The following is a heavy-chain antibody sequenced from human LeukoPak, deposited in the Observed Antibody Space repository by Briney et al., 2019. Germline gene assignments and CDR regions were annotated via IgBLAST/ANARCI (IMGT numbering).Heavy chain of an antibody. CDR1: GFTFSSYA. Sequence: GGSLRLSCAASGFTFSSYAMHWVRQAPGKGLEWVAVISYDGSNKYYADSVKGRFTIPRDNSKNTLYLQMNSLRAEDTAVYYCASEAFDIWGQGTMVTVSS. V-gene: IGHV3-30-3*01. CDR2: ISYDGSNK. J-gene: IGHJ3*02. CDR3: ASEAFDI.